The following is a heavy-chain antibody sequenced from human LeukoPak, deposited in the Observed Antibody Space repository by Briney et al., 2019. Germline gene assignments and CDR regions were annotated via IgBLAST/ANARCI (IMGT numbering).Heavy chain of an antibody. CDR1: GGSISSSSYY. CDR3: ARGGAARLHFQN. Sequence: SETLSLACTVSGGSISSSSYYWGWIRQPPGKGLEWVGSIYYSGSTYYNPSLKSRVTISVDTSKNQFSLKLSSVTAADTAVYYCARGGAARLHFQNWGQGTLVTVSS. D-gene: IGHD6-6*01. CDR2: IYYSGST. V-gene: IGHV4-39*01. J-gene: IGHJ1*01.